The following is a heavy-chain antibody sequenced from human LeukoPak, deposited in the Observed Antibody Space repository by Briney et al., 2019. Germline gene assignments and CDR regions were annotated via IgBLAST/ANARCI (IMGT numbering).Heavy chain of an antibody. CDR1: GGSISSYY. D-gene: IGHD3-22*01. V-gene: IGHV4-59*01. CDR2: IYYSGST. CDR3: ARGVKHYYDSSGYMYYFDY. Sequence: SETLSLTCTVSGGSISSYYWSWIRQPPGKGLEWIGYIYYSGSTNYNPSLKSRVTISVDTSKNQFSLKLSSVTAADTAVYYCARGVKHYYDSSGYMYYFDYWGQGTLVTVSS. J-gene: IGHJ4*02.